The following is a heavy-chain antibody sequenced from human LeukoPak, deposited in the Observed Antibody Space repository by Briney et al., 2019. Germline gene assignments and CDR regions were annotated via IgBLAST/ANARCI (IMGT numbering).Heavy chain of an antibody. CDR2: INHSGST. CDR3: ARGLGFDP. CDR1: GGSFSGYY. J-gene: IGHJ5*02. Sequence: SETLSLTCAVYGGSFSGYYWSWIRQPPGKGLEWIGEINHSGSTNYNPSLKSRVTISVDTSKNQFSLKLSSVTAADTAVYYCARGLGFDPWGQGTLVTVSS. V-gene: IGHV4-34*01.